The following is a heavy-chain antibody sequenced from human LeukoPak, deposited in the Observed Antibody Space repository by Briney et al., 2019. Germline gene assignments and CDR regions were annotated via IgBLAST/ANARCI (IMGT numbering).Heavy chain of an antibody. CDR3: ARVTAVAAPWVY. D-gene: IGHD6-19*01. Sequence: GGSLRLSCAASGFTFSSYGLNWARQAPGKGLEWVSYISSSGTTIQYADSVEGRFTISRDNAKDSLYLQMNSLRAEDTAVYYCARVTAVAAPWVYWGQGTQVTVSS. CDR2: ISSSGTTI. CDR1: GFTFSSYG. J-gene: IGHJ4*02. V-gene: IGHV3-48*04.